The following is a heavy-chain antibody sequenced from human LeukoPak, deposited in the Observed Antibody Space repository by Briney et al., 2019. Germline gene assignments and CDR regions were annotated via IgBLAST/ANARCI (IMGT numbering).Heavy chain of an antibody. CDR3: ARGGAARLHFQN. CDR2: IYYSGST. J-gene: IGHJ1*01. Sequence: SETLSLTCTVSGGSISSGGYYWSWIRQHPGKGLEWIGYIYYSGSTYYNPSLQSRVTISVDTSKNQFSLNLNSVTAADTAVYYCARGGAARLHFQNWGQGTLVTVSS. D-gene: IGHD6-6*01. V-gene: IGHV4-31*03. CDR1: GGSISSGGYY.